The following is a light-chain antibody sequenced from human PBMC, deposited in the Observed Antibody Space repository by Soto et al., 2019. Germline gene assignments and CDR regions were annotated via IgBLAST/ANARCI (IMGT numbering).Light chain of an antibody. V-gene: IGLV2-14*01. J-gene: IGLJ2*01. CDR1: SSDVGGYDR. CDR2: EVT. CDR3: SSYTTGSNYVV. Sequence: QSVLTQPASVSGSPGQSITISCTGTSSDVGGYDRVFWYQQHPGKAPKVILFEVTYRPSGISYRFSGSKSGNTASLTISGLQPDDEADYYCSSYTTGSNYVVFGGGTKLTVL.